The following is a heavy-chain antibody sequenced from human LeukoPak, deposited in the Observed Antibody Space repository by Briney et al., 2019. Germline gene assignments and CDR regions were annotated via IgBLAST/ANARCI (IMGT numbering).Heavy chain of an antibody. Sequence: GGSLRLSCAASGFTVSSNYMGWVRQAPGKGLEWVSVIYSGGSTYYADSVEGRFTISRDNSKNTLYLQMNSLRAEDTAVYYCARGYYYDSSGYYYFDYWGQGTLVTVSS. J-gene: IGHJ4*02. CDR3: ARGYYYDSSGYYYFDY. V-gene: IGHV3-66*01. CDR1: GFTVSSNY. D-gene: IGHD3-22*01. CDR2: IYSGGST.